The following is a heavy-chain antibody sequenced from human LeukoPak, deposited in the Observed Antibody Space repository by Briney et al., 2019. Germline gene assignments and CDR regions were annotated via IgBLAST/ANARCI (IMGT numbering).Heavy chain of an antibody. J-gene: IGHJ3*02. V-gene: IGHV4-61*08. CDR2: IYYSGST. CDR3: AREGDFWSGYPAI. CDR1: GGSISSGDYY. D-gene: IGHD3-3*01. Sequence: SETLSLTCTVSGGSISSGDYYWSWIRQPPGTGLEWIGYIYYSGSTNYSPSLKSRVTISVDTSKKQFSLKLRSMTAADTAVYYCAREGDFWSGYPAIWGQGTMVTVSS.